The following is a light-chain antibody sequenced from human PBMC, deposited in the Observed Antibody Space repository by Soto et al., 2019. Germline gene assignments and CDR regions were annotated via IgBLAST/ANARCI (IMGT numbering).Light chain of an antibody. CDR2: GTS. CDR1: QSVNSNY. J-gene: IGKJ1*01. CDR3: QQYDESFRT. Sequence: EIVLTQSPGTLSLSPGERATLSCRASQSVNSNYLAWYQQKPGQSPRVLMYGTSNRATGIPDRFSGSGSGTDFTLTISRLEREDFAVYYCQQYDESFRTFGQGTKVEIK. V-gene: IGKV3-20*01.